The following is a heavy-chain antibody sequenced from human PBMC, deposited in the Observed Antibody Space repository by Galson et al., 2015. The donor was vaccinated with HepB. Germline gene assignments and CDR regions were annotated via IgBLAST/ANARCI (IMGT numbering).Heavy chain of an antibody. CDR3: ARDQAGLYDNSGSYFDY. CDR1: GFALNSYT. Sequence: SLRLSCAPSGFALNSYTLHWVRQAPGKGLEWVAVVSDDGSRKFYADSLQGRFTISRDNSKNTLYLQMTSLTTEDTAVYYCARDQAGLYDNSGSYFDYWGQGTLVTVSS. CDR2: VSDDGSRK. J-gene: IGHJ4*02. V-gene: IGHV3-30-3*01. D-gene: IGHD3-22*01.